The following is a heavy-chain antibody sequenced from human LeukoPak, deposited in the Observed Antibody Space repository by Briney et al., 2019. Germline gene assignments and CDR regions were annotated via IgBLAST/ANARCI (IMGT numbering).Heavy chain of an antibody. CDR1: GFTFSTYA. V-gene: IGHV3-23*01. D-gene: IGHD2-21*01. J-gene: IGHJ3*02. Sequence: TGGSLRLSCAASGFTFSTYAMSWVRQAAGKGLEWVSLISGSGGGTYYADSVKGRFTISRDNSKNTLFLQMNSLRAEDTAVYYCAREPGHIYSGGRDDAFDIWGQGTMVTVSS. CDR2: ISGSGGGT. CDR3: AREPGHIYSGGRDDAFDI.